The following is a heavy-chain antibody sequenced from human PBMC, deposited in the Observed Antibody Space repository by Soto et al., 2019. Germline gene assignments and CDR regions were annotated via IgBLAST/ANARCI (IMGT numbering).Heavy chain of an antibody. CDR1: GYTFTTYG. D-gene: IGHD3-22*01. Sequence: QVQLVQSGAEVKKPGASVKVSCKASGYTFTTYGMSWVRQAPGQGLDWMGWISTYNGNTKYAERLQGRVTMTTDTTTSTASMELRSLRSDDTAVYYCARGPTDYYDNSGNYFLDYWGKGTLVTVSS. V-gene: IGHV1-18*01. CDR3: ARGPTDYYDNSGNYFLDY. CDR2: ISTYNGNT. J-gene: IGHJ4*02.